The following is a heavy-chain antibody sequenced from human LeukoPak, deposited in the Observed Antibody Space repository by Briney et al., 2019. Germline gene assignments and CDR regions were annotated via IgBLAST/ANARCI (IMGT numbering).Heavy chain of an antibody. D-gene: IGHD3-22*01. Sequence: PGGSLRLSCAASGFTFSSYGMHWVRQAPGKGLEWVAVISYDGSNKYYADSVKGRFTISRDNSKNTLYLQMNSLRAEDTAVYYCAKDSVFAGPDYYDSSGLTYFDYWGQGTLVTVSS. J-gene: IGHJ4*02. CDR3: AKDSVFAGPDYYDSSGLTYFDY. CDR2: ISYDGSNK. CDR1: GFTFSSYG. V-gene: IGHV3-30*18.